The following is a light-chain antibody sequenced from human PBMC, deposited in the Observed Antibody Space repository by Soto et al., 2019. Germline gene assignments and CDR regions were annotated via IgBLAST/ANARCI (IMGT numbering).Light chain of an antibody. CDR2: KIS. V-gene: IGKV2-24*01. CDR1: QSLVHSDGNTY. CDR3: MQATQWGT. Sequence: EIVLTQTPLSSPVTLGQPAAISCRASQSLVHSDGNTYLSWLQQRPGQPPRLLIYKISNRFSGVPDRFTGSGAGTEFTLTIIRVEAGDIGIYYCMQATQWGTFGQGTRLEIK. J-gene: IGKJ2*01.